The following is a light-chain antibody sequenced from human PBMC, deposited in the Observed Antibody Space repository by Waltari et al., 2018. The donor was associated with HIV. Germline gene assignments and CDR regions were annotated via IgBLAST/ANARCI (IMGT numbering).Light chain of an antibody. J-gene: IGLJ2*01. CDR1: TSDVATYNY. CDR3: SSYGGSYTFV. Sequence: QSALTQPRSVSGSPGQSVTISCTGSTSDVATYNYVSWYFHKSGKAPQRIIYDVNQRPSGGPLRFSGAKSGDTASLTISGLQPEDEGDFYCSSYGGSYTFVFGGGTRLTVL. V-gene: IGLV2-11*01. CDR2: DVN.